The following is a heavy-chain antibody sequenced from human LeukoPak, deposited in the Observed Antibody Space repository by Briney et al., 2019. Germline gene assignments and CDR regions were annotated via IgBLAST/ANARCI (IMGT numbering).Heavy chain of an antibody. J-gene: IGHJ6*02. Sequence: SETLSLTCTVSGGSISSGDYYWSWIRQPPGTGLEWIGYIYYSGSTYYNPSLKSRVTISVDTSKNQFSLKLSSVTAADTAVYYCARERGVVPALGMDVWGQGTTVTVSS. CDR2: IYYSGST. CDR1: GGSISSGDYY. V-gene: IGHV4-30-4*01. D-gene: IGHD2-2*01. CDR3: ARERGVVPALGMDV.